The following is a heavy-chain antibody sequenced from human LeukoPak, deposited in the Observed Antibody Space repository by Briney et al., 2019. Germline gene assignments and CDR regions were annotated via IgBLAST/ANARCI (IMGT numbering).Heavy chain of an antibody. CDR1: GGSISSYY. CDR3: ARHAGSSGYDAVDY. D-gene: IGHD5-12*01. J-gene: IGHJ4*02. CDR2: IYYSGGT. V-gene: IGHV4-59*08. Sequence: PSETLSHTCTVSGGSISSYYWSWIRQPPGKGLEWIGYIYYSGGTNYNPSLKSRVTISVDTSRNQFSLKLSSVTAADTAVYYCARHAGSSGYDAVDYWGQGTLVTVSS.